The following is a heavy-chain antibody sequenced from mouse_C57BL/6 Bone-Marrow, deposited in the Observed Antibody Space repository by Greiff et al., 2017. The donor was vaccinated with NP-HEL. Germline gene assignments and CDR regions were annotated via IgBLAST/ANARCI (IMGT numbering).Heavy chain of an antibody. CDR3: ARGDEYGSSYDWFAY. D-gene: IGHD1-1*01. CDR2: IYPRSGNT. Sequence: QVQLQQSGAELARPGASVKLSCKASGYTFTSYGISWVKQRTGQGLEWIGEIYPRSGNTYYNEKFKGKATLTADKSSSTAYMELRSLTSEDSAVYFCARGDEYGSSYDWFAYWGQGTLVTVSA. V-gene: IGHV1-81*01. J-gene: IGHJ3*01. CDR1: GYTFTSYG.